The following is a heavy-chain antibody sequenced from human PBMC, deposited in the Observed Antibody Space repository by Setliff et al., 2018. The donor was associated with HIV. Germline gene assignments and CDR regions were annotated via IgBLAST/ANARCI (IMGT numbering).Heavy chain of an antibody. D-gene: IGHD1-1*01. CDR3: ANPHDGGAFDV. CDR1: GGTFKNLA. J-gene: IGHJ3*01. CDR2: VIPSFATA. Sequence: SVKVSCKASGGTFKNLAISWVRQAPGQGLEWMGGVIPSFATANYAQKFQGRITITADELTSTVYMDLNSLTSEDSAVYYCANPHDGGAFDVWGQGTAVTVSS. V-gene: IGHV1-69*13.